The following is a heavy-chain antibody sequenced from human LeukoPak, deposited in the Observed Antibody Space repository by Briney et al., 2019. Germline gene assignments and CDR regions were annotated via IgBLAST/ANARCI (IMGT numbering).Heavy chain of an antibody. CDR2: ISGSGGST. J-gene: IGHJ4*02. Sequence: GGSLRLSCAASGFTFSSYAMSWVRQAPGKGREWVSAISGSGGSTYYADSVKGRFTISRDNSKNTLYLQMNSLRAEDTAVYYCAKLGDIVVVPAAIWYFDYWGQGTLVTVSS. D-gene: IGHD2-2*01. CDR1: GFTFSSYA. V-gene: IGHV3-23*01. CDR3: AKLGDIVVVPAAIWYFDY.